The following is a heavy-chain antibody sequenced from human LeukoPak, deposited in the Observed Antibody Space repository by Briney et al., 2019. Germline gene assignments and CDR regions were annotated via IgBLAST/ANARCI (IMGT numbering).Heavy chain of an antibody. CDR3: ARSRDIAAAGQYYFDY. D-gene: IGHD6-13*01. V-gene: IGHV4-34*01. J-gene: IGHJ4*02. CDR1: GGSFSGYC. CDR2: INHSGST. Sequence: SETLSLTCAVYGGSFSGYCWSWIRQPPGKGLEWIGEINHSGSTNYNPSLKSRVTISVDTSKNQFSLKLSSVTAADTAVYYCARSRDIAAAGQYYFDYWGQGTLVTVSS.